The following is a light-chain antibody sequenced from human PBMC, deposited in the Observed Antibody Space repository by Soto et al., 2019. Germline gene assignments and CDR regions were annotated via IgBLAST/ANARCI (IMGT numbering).Light chain of an antibody. CDR2: GAS. CDR1: QGVGY. J-gene: IGKJ5*01. Sequence: EIVLTQSPGTLSLSPGERATLSCRASQGVGYLAWYQQKPGQSPRLLIYGASTRATGLPARFSGSGSGTEFTLIISSLQSEDSAVYYCQQYDNWPITFGQGTRLEIK. V-gene: IGKV3-15*01. CDR3: QQYDNWPIT.